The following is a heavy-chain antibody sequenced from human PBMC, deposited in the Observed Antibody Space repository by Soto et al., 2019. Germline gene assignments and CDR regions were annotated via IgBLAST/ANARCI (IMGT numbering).Heavy chain of an antibody. V-gene: IGHV3-23*01. D-gene: IGHD3-3*01. CDR1: GFTFENYA. J-gene: IGHJ6*02. CDR2: ISGSGGTT. Sequence: GGSLRLSCVASGFTFENYAMSWVRQAPGKGLEWVSAISGSGGTTYYSDSVKGRFTISRDNSKNTVYLQMNDLRVEDAAEYFCAKDSWAIFGVPAGDYYAMDVWGQGTKVTVYS. CDR3: AKDSWAIFGVPAGDYYAMDV.